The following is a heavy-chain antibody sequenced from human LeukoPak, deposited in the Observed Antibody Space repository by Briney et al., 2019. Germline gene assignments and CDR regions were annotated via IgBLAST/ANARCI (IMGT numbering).Heavy chain of an antibody. V-gene: IGHV4-59*12. Sequence: SSETLSLTCTVSGGSISSYYWSWIRQPPGKGLEWIGYIYYSGSTNYNPSLKSRVTISVDTSKNQFSLKLSSVTAADTAVYYCARGPASKYYYAPRDYYYGMDVWGQGTTVTVSS. CDR3: ARGPASKYYYAPRDYYYGMDV. CDR2: IYYSGST. CDR1: GGSISSYY. D-gene: IGHD3-10*01. J-gene: IGHJ6*02.